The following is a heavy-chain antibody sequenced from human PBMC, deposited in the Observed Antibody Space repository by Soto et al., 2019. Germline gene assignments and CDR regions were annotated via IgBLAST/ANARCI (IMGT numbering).Heavy chain of an antibody. Sequence: EVQLVESGGGLVKPGGSLRLSCAASGFIFSSHTMNWVRQVPGKGLEWVSSISASSTYIYYADSLKGRFTISRDNAYNSLYLQVSSLRAEDTAVDYCARGWLRDPWMYWGQGTLVTVSS. CDR2: ISASSTYI. CDR3: ARGWLRDPWMY. D-gene: IGHD5-12*01. J-gene: IGHJ4*02. V-gene: IGHV3-21*02. CDR1: GFIFSSHT.